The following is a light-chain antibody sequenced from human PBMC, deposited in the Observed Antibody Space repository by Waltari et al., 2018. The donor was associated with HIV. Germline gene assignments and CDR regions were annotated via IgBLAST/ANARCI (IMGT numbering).Light chain of an antibody. J-gene: IGLJ3*02. CDR3: ATWDDALTGWL. Sequence: QSVLTQPPSASGTPGQRVIISCSGGSSNIGNNYVYWYQQFPGTSPKLLLPTNDQRPSGVPDRFSGSKSGSSASLAISGLQSEDEADYYCATWDDALTGWLFGGGTKVTVL. CDR1: SSNIGNNY. CDR2: TND. V-gene: IGLV1-47*01.